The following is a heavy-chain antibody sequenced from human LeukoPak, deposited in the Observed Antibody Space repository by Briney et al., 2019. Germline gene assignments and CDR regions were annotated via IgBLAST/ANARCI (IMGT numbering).Heavy chain of an antibody. CDR2: ISGSGGST. V-gene: IGHV3-23*01. Sequence: GGSLRLSCAASGFTFSSYAMSWVRQAPGKGLEWVSAISGSGGSTYCADSVKGRFTISRDNSKNTLYLQMNSLRGEDTAVYYCAKDGDTYYYYYMDVWGKGTTVTVSS. CDR1: GFTFSSYA. D-gene: IGHD5-18*01. J-gene: IGHJ6*03. CDR3: AKDGDTYYYYYMDV.